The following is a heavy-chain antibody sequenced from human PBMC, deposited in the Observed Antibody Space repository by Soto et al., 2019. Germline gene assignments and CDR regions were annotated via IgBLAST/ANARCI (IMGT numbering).Heavy chain of an antibody. D-gene: IGHD2-15*01. J-gene: IGHJ4*02. CDR1: GFTLSLYS. V-gene: IGHV3-48*01. Sequence: EVQLVESGGGLVQPGGSLRLSCAAPGFTLSLYSMNWVRQAPGKGLEGVSFISSGSSTIYYAHSVRGRFTISRDNAQNLQYLQMNSLRAEDTAVYYCARDLGRGYCDYCGQGTLVTVSS. CDR3: ARDLGRGYCDY. CDR2: ISSGSSTI.